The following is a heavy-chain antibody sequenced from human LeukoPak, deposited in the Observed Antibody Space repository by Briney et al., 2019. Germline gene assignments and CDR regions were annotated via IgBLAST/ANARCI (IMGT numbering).Heavy chain of an antibody. CDR3: ARENTYYDILTGYRPLNWFDP. V-gene: IGHV3-21*01. J-gene: IGHJ5*02. CDR2: ISSSSSYI. CDR1: GFTFSSYS. D-gene: IGHD3-9*01. Sequence: GGSLRLSCAASGFTFSSYSMNWVRQAPGKGLEWVSSISSSSSYIYYADSVKGRFTISRDNAKTSLYLQMNSLRAEDTAVYYCARENTYYDILTGYRPLNWFDPWGQGTLVTVSS.